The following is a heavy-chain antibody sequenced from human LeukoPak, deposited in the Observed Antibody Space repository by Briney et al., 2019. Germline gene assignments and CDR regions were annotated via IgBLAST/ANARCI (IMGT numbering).Heavy chain of an antibody. CDR1: GYTFTNYG. CDR2: ISAYNGNT. V-gene: IGHV1-18*01. D-gene: IGHD6-13*01. J-gene: IGHJ6*03. Sequence: GASVKVSCKASGYTFTNYGISWVRQAPGQGLEWMGWISAYNGNTNYPQKLQGRVTMTTDTSTNTAYVDLRSLRSDDTAVYYCARAIASTDSRYSYYYYMDVWGKGTTVTVSS. CDR3: ARAIASTDSRYSYYYYMDV.